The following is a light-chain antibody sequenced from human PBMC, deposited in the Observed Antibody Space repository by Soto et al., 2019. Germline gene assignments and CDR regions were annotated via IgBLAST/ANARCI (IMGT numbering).Light chain of an antibody. V-gene: IGLV2-8*01. J-gene: IGLJ2*01. CDR1: SSDVGGYNY. CDR2: EVN. CDR3: SSYAGSNILV. Sequence: QSALTQPPSASGSPGQSITSSCTGTSSDVGGYNYVSWYQQHPGKAPKLIIHEVNKRPSGVPDRFSGSKSGNTASLTVTGLHAEDEADYYCSSYAGSNILVFVEGTKLTVL.